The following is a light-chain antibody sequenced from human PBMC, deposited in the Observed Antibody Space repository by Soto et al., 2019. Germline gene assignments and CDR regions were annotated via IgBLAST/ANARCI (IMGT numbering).Light chain of an antibody. Sequence: QSALTQPASVSGSPGQSITISCTGTSSDVGGYNYVSWYQQHPGKAPKLMIYGVSNRPSGVSNRFSGSKSGNTASLTISGLKVEDEADYYCCSSGGSPTYVFGTGTKVTVL. CDR3: CSSGGSPTYV. J-gene: IGLJ1*01. CDR1: SSDVGGYNY. V-gene: IGLV2-23*02. CDR2: GVS.